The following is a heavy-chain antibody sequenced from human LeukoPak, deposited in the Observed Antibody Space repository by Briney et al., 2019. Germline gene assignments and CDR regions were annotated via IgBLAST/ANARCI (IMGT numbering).Heavy chain of an antibody. J-gene: IGHJ4*01. Sequence: GGSLRLSCAASGFTFSDYYMSWIRQAPGKGLEWVSYISSSGSTIYYADSVKGRFIISRDNSKNTLYLQMNSLRAEDTAVYYCAKGIYSSGWSYFDYWAHGTLVTVSS. CDR3: AKGIYSSGWSYFDY. V-gene: IGHV3-11*01. CDR2: ISSSGSTI. D-gene: IGHD6-19*01. CDR1: GFTFSDYY.